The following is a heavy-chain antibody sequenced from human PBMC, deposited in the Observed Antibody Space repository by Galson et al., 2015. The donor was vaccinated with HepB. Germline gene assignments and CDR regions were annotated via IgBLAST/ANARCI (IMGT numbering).Heavy chain of an antibody. CDR2: IWYDGSNE. V-gene: IGHV3-33*01. CDR3: ARDGMPYSSGWYYLDY. J-gene: IGHJ4*02. Sequence: SLRLSCAASGFIFSTYGMHWVRQAPGKGLEWVAVIWYDGSNEYYADSVKGRFTISRDNSKKTLYLQMNSLRAEDTTVYYCARDGMPYSSGWYYLDYWGQGTLVTVPS. CDR1: GFIFSTYG. D-gene: IGHD6-25*01.